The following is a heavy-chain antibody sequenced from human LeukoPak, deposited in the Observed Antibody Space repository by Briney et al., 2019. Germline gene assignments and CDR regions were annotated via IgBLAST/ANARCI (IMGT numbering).Heavy chain of an antibody. D-gene: IGHD2-21*02. V-gene: IGHV4-34*01. Sequence: PSETLSLTCAVYGGSFSGYYWSWIRQPPGKGLEWIGEINHSGSTNYNPSLKSRVTISVDTSKNQFSLKLSSVTAADTAVYYCARGPALAYCGGDCYSRAFDIWGQGTMVTVSS. CDR3: ARGPALAYCGGDCYSRAFDI. CDR2: INHSGST. CDR1: GGSFSGYY. J-gene: IGHJ3*02.